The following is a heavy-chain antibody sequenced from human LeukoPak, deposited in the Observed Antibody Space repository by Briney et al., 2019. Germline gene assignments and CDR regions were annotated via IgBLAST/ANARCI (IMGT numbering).Heavy chain of an antibody. J-gene: IGHJ4*02. CDR1: GYTFTGYY. Sequence: ASVKVSCKASGYTFTGYYMHWVRQAPGQGLEWMGRINPNSSGTNYAQKFQGRVTMTRDTSISTAYMELSRLRSDDTAAYYCARGYGSGSYHKCWGQGTLVTVSS. CDR2: INPNSSGT. V-gene: IGHV1-2*06. CDR3: ARGYGSGSYHKC. D-gene: IGHD3-10*01.